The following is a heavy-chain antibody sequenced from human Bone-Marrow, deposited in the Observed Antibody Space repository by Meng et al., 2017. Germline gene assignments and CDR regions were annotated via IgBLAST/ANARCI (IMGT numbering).Heavy chain of an antibody. Sequence: QVQLQESGPGRVKPSQPLSLTFTFCGCSSTSGDYYWRRTRQPPGKGLEWIGYIYYSGRTYYNPSIKSRVTISVDTSKNQFSLKLSSVTAADTDVYYCARETISGIVVVPAALTSWGQGTLVTVSS. V-gene: IGHV4-30-4*01. CDR1: GCSSTSGDYY. CDR2: IYYSGRT. CDR3: ARETISGIVVVPAALTS. J-gene: IGHJ4*02. D-gene: IGHD2-2*01.